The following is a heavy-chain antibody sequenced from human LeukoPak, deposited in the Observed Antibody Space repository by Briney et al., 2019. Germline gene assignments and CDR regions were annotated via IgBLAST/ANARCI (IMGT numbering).Heavy chain of an antibody. CDR2: IYPGDSDT. D-gene: IGHD2-2*01. V-gene: IGHV5-51*01. CDR3: ARLYAPYCSSTSCHLEKYYYYYMDV. J-gene: IGHJ6*03. CDR1: GYSFTSYW. Sequence: ESLKISCKGSGYSFTSYWIGWVRQMPGKGLEWMGIIYPGDSDTRYSPSFQGQVTISADKSISTAYLQWSSLKASDTAMYYCARLYAPYCSSTSCHLEKYYYYYMDVWGKGTTVTVSS.